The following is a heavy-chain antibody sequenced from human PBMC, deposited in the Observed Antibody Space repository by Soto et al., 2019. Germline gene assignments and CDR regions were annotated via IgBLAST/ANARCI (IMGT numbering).Heavy chain of an antibody. CDR3: ARGGTGYYYDSSGYFPFDY. Sequence: SETLSLTCAVSGGSISSSNWWSWVRQPPGKGLEWIGEIYHSGSTNYNPSLKSRVTISVDKSKNQFSLKLSSVTAADTAVYYCARGGTGYYYDSSGYFPFDYWGQGTLVTVSS. J-gene: IGHJ4*02. CDR1: GGSISSSNW. CDR2: IYHSGST. V-gene: IGHV4-4*02. D-gene: IGHD3-22*01.